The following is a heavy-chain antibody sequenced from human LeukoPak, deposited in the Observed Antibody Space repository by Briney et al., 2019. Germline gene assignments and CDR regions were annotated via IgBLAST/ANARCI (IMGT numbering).Heavy chain of an antibody. Sequence: GGSLRLSCAASGFTFSAYSLNWVRQAPGQGLEWISSISFSGTYIYYADSVKGRFTISRDNAKNSLYLQMNSLRAEDTAVYYCARGVPKTSYYYYYMDVWGKGTTVTVSS. V-gene: IGHV3-21*01. CDR1: GFTFSAYS. CDR3: ARGVPKTSYYYYYMDV. CDR2: ISFSGTYI. D-gene: IGHD4-11*01. J-gene: IGHJ6*03.